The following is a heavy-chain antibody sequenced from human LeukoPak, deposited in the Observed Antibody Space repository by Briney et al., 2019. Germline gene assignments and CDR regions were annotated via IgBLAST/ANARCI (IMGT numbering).Heavy chain of an antibody. CDR2: ISSSGSTI. V-gene: IGHV3-48*03. CDR1: GFTFSSYE. J-gene: IGHJ5*02. CDR3: ARDRIAARWFDP. Sequence: GGSLRLSCAASGFTFSSYEMNWVRQAPGKGLEWVSYISSSGSTIYYADSVKGRFTISRDNAKNSLYLQMNSLRAEDPAVYYCARDRIAARWFDPWGQGTLVTVSS. D-gene: IGHD6-13*01.